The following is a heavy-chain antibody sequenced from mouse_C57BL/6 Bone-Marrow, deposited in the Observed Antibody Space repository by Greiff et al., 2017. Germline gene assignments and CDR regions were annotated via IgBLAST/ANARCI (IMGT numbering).Heavy chain of an antibody. D-gene: IGHD1-2*01. J-gene: IGHJ4*01. CDR3: ARPYYGPMDD. Sequence: QVQLQQPGAELVRPGTSVKLSCKASGYTFTSYWMHWVKQRPGQGLEWIGVIDPSDSYTNYNQKFKGKATLTVETSSSTAYMQLSSLTSEDSAVYYCARPYYGPMDDWGQGTSVTVSS. V-gene: IGHV1-59*01. CDR1: GYTFTSYW. CDR2: IDPSDSYT.